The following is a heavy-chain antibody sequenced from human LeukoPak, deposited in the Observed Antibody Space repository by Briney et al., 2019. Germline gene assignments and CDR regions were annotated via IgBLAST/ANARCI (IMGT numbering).Heavy chain of an antibody. J-gene: IGHJ1*01. CDR3: ARAHPGPLVGATTGVYFQH. CDR2: IYHSGST. V-gene: IGHV4-4*02. Sequence: PSETLSLTCAVSGGSISSSNWWSWVRQPPGKGLEWIGEIYHSGSTNYNPSLKSRVTISVDKSKNQFSLKLSSVTAADTAVYYCARAHPGPLVGATTGVYFQHWGQGTLVTVSS. CDR1: GGSISSSNW. D-gene: IGHD1-26*01.